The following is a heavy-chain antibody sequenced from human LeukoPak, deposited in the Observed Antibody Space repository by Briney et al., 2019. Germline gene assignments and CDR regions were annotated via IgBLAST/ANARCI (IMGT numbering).Heavy chain of an antibody. CDR3: ARVVGNDAFDI. CDR2: IYHSGST. CDR1: GGSFSGYS. Sequence: KPSETLSLTCAVYGGSFSGYSWSWIRQPPGKGLEWIGYIYHSGSTYYDPSLKSRVTISVDRSKNQFSLKLSSVTAADTAVYYCARVVGNDAFDIWGQGTMVTVSS. V-gene: IGHV4-30-2*01. D-gene: IGHD6-6*01. J-gene: IGHJ3*02.